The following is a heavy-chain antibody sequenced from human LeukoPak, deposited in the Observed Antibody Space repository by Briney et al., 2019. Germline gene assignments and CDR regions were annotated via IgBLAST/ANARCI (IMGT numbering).Heavy chain of an antibody. Sequence: SSETLSLTCSVSGGSIKSNNYYWGWIRQPPGKGLEWIGTMDYSGSTYHNPSLKSRITISVDTSKNQFSLKLRSVTAADTAVYYCARHRMTAEDYFDFWGQGTLVTVSS. V-gene: IGHV4-39*01. J-gene: IGHJ4*02. CDR1: GGSIKSNNYY. CDR2: MDYSGST. CDR3: ARHRMTAEDYFDF. D-gene: IGHD6-13*01.